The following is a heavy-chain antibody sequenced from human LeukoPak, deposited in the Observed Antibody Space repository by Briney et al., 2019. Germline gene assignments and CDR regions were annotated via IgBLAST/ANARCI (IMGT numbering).Heavy chain of an antibody. CDR2: IYYSGST. V-gene: IGHV4-39*07. CDR3: ARGFRYSSSSCFDY. J-gene: IGHJ4*02. Sequence: PSETLSLTCTVSGGSISSYYWSWIRQPPGKGLEWIGSIYYSGSTYYNPSLKSRVTISVDTSKNQFSLKLSSVTAADTAVYYCARGFRYSSSSCFDYWGQGTLVTVSS. CDR1: GGSISSYY. D-gene: IGHD6-13*01.